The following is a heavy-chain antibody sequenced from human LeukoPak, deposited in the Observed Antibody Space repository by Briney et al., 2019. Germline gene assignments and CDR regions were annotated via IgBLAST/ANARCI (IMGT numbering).Heavy chain of an antibody. J-gene: IGHJ6*03. CDR3: ARVAYEGGYSGQYGYYYYYYTDV. V-gene: IGHV4-4*07. CDR1: GGSISSYY. D-gene: IGHD5-12*01. CDR2: IYTSGST. Sequence: PSETLSLTCTVSGGSISSYYWSWIRQPAGKGLEWIGRIYTSGSTNYNPSLKSRVTMSVDTSKNQFSLKLSSVTAADTAVYYCARVAYEGGYSGQYGYYYYYYTDVWGKGTTVTVSS.